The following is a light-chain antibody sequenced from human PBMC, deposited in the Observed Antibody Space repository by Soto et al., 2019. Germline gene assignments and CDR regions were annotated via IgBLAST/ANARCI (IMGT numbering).Light chain of an antibody. CDR2: GAS. J-gene: IGKJ1*01. CDR1: QSVNSK. CDR3: QQYGSSPTFT. V-gene: IGKV3-20*01. Sequence: EIVIAKSPAALSVSPGERVTLSCRASQSVNSKVAWYRQKPGQAPRLLIYGASSRANGIPDRFGGSGSGTDLTLTISRLEPEDFAVYYCQQYGSSPTFTFGQGTKVDIK.